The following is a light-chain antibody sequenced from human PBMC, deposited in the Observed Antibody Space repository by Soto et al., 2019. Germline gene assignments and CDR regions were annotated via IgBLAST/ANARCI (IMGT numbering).Light chain of an antibody. CDR3: QQYNNWPPYT. Sequence: EIVMTQSPDTLSVSPGERATLSCRASQSVSRNLAWYQQKPGRAPRLLIYGVSTRASGIPARFSGSGSETEFTLTISSRQSEDFAVYYCQQYNNWPPYTFGQGTKLEIK. V-gene: IGKV3-15*01. CDR1: QSVSRN. J-gene: IGKJ2*01. CDR2: GVS.